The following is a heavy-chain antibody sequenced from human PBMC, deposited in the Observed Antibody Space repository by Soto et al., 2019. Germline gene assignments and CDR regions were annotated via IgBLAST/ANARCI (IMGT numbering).Heavy chain of an antibody. V-gene: IGHV4-31*03. D-gene: IGHD5-18*01. Sequence: QVQLQESGPGLVKPSQTLSLTCTVSGGSISSGGYYWSWIRQHPGKGLEWIGYIYYSGSTYYNPSLKSRVTISVDTSKNKCSLKLSSVTAADTAVYYCARVITTAMGFEFQSQNWFDPWGQGTLVTVSA. CDR1: GGSISSGGYY. CDR2: IYYSGST. CDR3: ARVITTAMGFEFQSQNWFDP. J-gene: IGHJ5*02.